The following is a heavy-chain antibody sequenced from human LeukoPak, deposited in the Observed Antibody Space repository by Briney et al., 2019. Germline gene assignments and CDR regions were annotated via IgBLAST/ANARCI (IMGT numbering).Heavy chain of an antibody. CDR1: GFPLCTYA. Sequence: TLRLSCAASGFPLCTYAMYSVPQAPGKALDRASSISGGAGGASYADSVKARFTMSRDHSKNTRNLQMNSLRAEDTAVYYCAKDGGYGSGSYYPDYCGQGTLVTVSS. CDR2: ISGGAGGA. D-gene: IGHD3-10*01. J-gene: IGHJ4*02. V-gene: IGHV3-23*01. CDR3: AKDGGYGSGSYYPDY.